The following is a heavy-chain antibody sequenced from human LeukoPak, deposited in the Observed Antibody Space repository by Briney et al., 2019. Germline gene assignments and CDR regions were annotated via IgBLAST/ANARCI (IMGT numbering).Heavy chain of an antibody. J-gene: IGHJ4*02. V-gene: IGHV3-23*01. CDR2: ISGSGGST. CDR1: GFTFSSYA. CDR3: AKDSLIVGATTADY. Sequence: GGSLRLSCAASGFTFSSYARSWVRQAPGKGLEWVSAISGSGGSTYYADSVKGRFTISRDNSKNTLYLQMNSLRAEDTAVYYCAKDSLIVGATTADYWGQGTLVTVSS. D-gene: IGHD1-26*01.